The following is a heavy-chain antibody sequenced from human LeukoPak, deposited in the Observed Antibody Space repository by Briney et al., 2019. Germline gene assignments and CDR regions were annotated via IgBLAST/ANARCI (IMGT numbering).Heavy chain of an antibody. J-gene: IGHJ4*02. Sequence: GGSLRLSCTASGFPYIEYSMNWVRQVPGKGLEWISYIGIDSGNTKYADSVRGRFTISADKAKNSLYLQMNSLRVEDTAVCYCARDHNYAFDNWGQGTLVSVAS. V-gene: IGHV3-48*01. CDR1: GFPYIEYS. D-gene: IGHD1-1*01. CDR3: ARDHNYAFDN. CDR2: IGIDSGNT.